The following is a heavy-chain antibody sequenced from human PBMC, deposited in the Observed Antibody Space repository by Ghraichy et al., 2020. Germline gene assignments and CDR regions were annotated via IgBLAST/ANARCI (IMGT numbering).Heavy chain of an antibody. Sequence: ASVKVSCKASGYTFTDKYIQWVRQAPGQGLEWLGRINANSGATDYGWKFQGRVTVTRDTSITTAFMELRSLTPDDTAVYYCTRGRGFDPWGQGTLVTVSS. V-gene: IGHV1-2*06. CDR2: INANSGAT. CDR3: TRGRGFDP. J-gene: IGHJ5*02. CDR1: GYTFTDKY.